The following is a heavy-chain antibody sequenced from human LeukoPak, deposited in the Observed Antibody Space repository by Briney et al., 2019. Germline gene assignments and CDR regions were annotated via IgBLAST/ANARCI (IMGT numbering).Heavy chain of an antibody. CDR1: GGSVGSGSNY. Sequence: PSETLSLTCSVSGGSVGSGSNYWSWIRQPPGKGLEWIGYIYYSGSTNYNPSLKSRVTISVDTSKNQFSLKLTSVTAADTAVYYCAGDSASYYYDSSGYYRPFDYWGQGTLVTVSS. D-gene: IGHD3-22*01. J-gene: IGHJ4*02. CDR3: AGDSASYYYDSSGYYRPFDY. V-gene: IGHV4-61*01. CDR2: IYYSGST.